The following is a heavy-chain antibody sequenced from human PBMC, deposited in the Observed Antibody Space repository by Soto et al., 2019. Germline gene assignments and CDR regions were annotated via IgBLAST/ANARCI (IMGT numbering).Heavy chain of an antibody. V-gene: IGHV3-53*01. CDR2: IYSGGST. CDR3: ARDLGYYDSSGYFDGMDV. J-gene: IGHJ6*02. D-gene: IGHD3-22*01. CDR1: GFTVSSNY. Sequence: GGSLRLSCAASGFTVSSNYMSWVRQAPGKGLEWVSVIYSGGSTYYADSVKGRFTISRDNSKNTLYLQMNSLRAEDAAVYYCARDLGYYDSSGYFDGMDVWGQGTTVTVSS.